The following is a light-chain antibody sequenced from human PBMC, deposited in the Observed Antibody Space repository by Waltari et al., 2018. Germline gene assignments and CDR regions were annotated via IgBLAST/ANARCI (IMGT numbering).Light chain of an antibody. CDR1: QSVTSA. CDR2: GAS. V-gene: IGKV3-20*01. Sequence: EIVLTQSPGTLSLSPGESATLSCRTSQSVTSALAWYQQKPGQAPRLLIDGASNRATGIPDRFSGSGSVTDFSLTISSLEPEDFAVYYCQHYLRLPVTFGQGTKVEVK. J-gene: IGKJ1*01. CDR3: QHYLRLPVT.